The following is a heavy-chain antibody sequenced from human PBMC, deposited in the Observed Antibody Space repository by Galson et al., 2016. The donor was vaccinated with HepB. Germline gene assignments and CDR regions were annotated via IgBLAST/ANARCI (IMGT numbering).Heavy chain of an antibody. V-gene: IGHV1-2*04. Sequence: SVKVSCKASGYRFSAYYIHWVRQAPGQGLEWMGWINTNSGGSEYAQKFQDWVTMARDTSITTAYMELSRLTSDDTAVYYCARDNDGLYGLDVWGQGTTVIVSS. J-gene: IGHJ6*02. CDR1: GYRFSAYY. D-gene: IGHD1-1*01. CDR3: ARDNDGLYGLDV. CDR2: INTNSGGS.